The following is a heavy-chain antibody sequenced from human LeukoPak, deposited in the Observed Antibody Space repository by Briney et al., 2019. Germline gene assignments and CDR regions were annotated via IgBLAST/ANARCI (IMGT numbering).Heavy chain of an antibody. CDR2: INRYNGKT. CDR3: ARDLGVTTKDPFEY. CDR1: GSRSTSYG. J-gene: IGHJ4*02. D-gene: IGHD4-11*01. V-gene: IGHV1-18*01. Sequence: ASVKVSCKVSGSRSTSYGINWVRQAPGQGLEWVGWINRYNGKTKYGQKFQGRVTMTTDTSTSTTYMELRSLRSDDTAVYYCARDLGVTTKDPFEYWGQGTLVTVPS.